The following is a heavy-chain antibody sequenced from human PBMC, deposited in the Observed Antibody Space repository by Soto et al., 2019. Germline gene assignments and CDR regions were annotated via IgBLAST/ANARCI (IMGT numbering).Heavy chain of an antibody. J-gene: IGHJ5*02. Sequence: QVHLVESGGGVVQAGRSLRLSCSASGFAFNIYGVHWVRQAPGKGMEWVAVISHDGSRKYYADSVKGRFTISRDNSKNTLYMQMNRLRVDDTAVYYCVKDYGIAVAVAEIWFDVWGQGTRVSVSS. D-gene: IGHD6-19*01. CDR3: VKDYGIAVAVAEIWFDV. V-gene: IGHV3-30*18. CDR2: ISHDGSRK. CDR1: GFAFNIYG.